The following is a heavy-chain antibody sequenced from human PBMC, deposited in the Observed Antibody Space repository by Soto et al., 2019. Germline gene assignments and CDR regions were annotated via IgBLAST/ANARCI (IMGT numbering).Heavy chain of an antibody. J-gene: IGHJ4*02. CDR1: GFTFSSYA. CDR3: AKDRAGDYYDSSGFDY. V-gene: IGHV3-23*01. D-gene: IGHD3-22*01. Sequence: GGSLRLSCAASGFTFSSYAMSWVRQAPGKGLEWVSAISGSGGSTYYADSVKGRFTISRDNSKNTLYLQMNSLRAEDTAVYYCAKDRAGDYYDSSGFDYWGQGTLVTAPQ. CDR2: ISGSGGST.